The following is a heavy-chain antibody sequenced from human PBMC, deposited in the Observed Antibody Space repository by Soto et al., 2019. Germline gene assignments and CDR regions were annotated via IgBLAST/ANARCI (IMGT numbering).Heavy chain of an antibody. J-gene: IGHJ3*02. CDR3: ARHPLYGSDAFDI. D-gene: IGHD2-2*02. CDR2: IYPGDSDT. CDR1: GYSFTSYW. Sequence: GEFLKISWTFSGYSFTSYWSGWVRQMPGKGLEWMGIIYPGDSDTRYSPSFQGQVTISADKSISTAYLQWSSLKASDTAMYYCARHPLYGSDAFDIWGQGTMVTVSS. V-gene: IGHV5-51*01.